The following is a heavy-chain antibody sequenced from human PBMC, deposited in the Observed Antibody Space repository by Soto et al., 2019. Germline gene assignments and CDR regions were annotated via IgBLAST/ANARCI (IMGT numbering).Heavy chain of an antibody. D-gene: IGHD1-26*01. V-gene: IGHV3-7*05. J-gene: IGHJ6*02. CDR1: GFTFSSYW. CDR3: ARDQASYYYYGMDV. Sequence: EVQLVESGGGLVQPGGSLRLSCAASGFTFSSYWMSWVRQAPGKGLEWVANIKQDGSEKYYVDSVKGRFTISRDNAKNSLYLQMNSLRAEDTAAYYCARDQASYYYYGMDVWGQGTTVTVSS. CDR2: IKQDGSEK.